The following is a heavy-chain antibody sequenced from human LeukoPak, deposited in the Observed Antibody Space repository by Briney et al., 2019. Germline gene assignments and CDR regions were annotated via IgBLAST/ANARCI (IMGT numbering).Heavy chain of an antibody. CDR2: ISYDGSNK. D-gene: IGHD2-2*01. J-gene: IGHJ4*02. CDR1: GFTFSSYA. CDR3: ARPPSGYCSSTSCYAPTYFDY. V-gene: IGHV3-30-3*01. Sequence: GRSLRLSCAASGFTFSSYAMHWVRQAPGKGLEWVAVISYDGSNKYYADSVKGRFTISRVNSKNTLYLQMNSLRAEDTAVYYCARPPSGYCSSTSCYAPTYFDYWGQGTLVTVSS.